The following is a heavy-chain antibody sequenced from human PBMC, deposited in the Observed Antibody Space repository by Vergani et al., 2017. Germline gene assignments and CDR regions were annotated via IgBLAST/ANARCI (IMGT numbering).Heavy chain of an antibody. J-gene: IGHJ4*02. V-gene: IGHV3-48*03. D-gene: IGHD2-2*01. CDR1: GFIFSSYE. Sequence: EVQLVESGGGLVQPGGSLRLSCAASGFIFSSYEMNWVRQAPGKGLEWVSYISSSGSTIYYADPVKGRFTISRDNAKHSLYLQMNSLRAEDTAVYYCARDSGTTRGWGQGTLVTVSS. CDR3: ARDSGTTRG. CDR2: ISSSGSTI.